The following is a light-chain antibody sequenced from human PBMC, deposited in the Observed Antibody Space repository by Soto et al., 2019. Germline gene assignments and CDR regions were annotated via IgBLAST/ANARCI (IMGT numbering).Light chain of an antibody. V-gene: IGKV1-39*01. Sequence: DIPITQSPSSLSASVGDRVTITCRASQSISSHLNWYQHKPGRPPRLLIFASYILEGGVPSRFSGSGSDTYFTLTFDRLQPEDVATYYCQHSYMTPRYPFGQGTKVEI. CDR1: QSISSH. J-gene: IGKJ2*01. CDR2: ASY. CDR3: QHSYMTPRYP.